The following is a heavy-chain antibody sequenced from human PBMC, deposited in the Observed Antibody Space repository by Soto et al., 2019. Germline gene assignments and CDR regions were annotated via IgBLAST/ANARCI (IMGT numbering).Heavy chain of an antibody. D-gene: IGHD2-2*01. CDR2: IWYDGSNK. J-gene: IGHJ6*03. CDR3: ARDGVVVVVPAATYYMDV. CDR1: GFTFSSYG. Sequence: GGSLRLSCAASGFTFSSYGMHWVRQAPGKGLEWVAVIWYDGSNKYYADSVKGRFTISRDNSKNTLYLQMNSLRAEDTAVYYCARDGVVVVVPAATYYMDVWGKGTTVIVSS. V-gene: IGHV3-33*01.